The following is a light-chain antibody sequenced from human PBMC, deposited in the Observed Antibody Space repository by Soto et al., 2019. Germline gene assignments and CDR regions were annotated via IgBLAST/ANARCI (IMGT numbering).Light chain of an antibody. Sequence: MQMTQSPSSLSAFVGDSVTITCQTSQDIGPYLNWYQHKPGKAPKLLIYAAFNLETGVPSRFSGGRSGTVFTLTITSLQPEDVAIYYCQHYVNRPPTYTFGPGTKLELK. CDR3: QHYVNRPPTYT. J-gene: IGKJ2*01. CDR1: QDIGPY. CDR2: AAF. V-gene: IGKV1-33*01.